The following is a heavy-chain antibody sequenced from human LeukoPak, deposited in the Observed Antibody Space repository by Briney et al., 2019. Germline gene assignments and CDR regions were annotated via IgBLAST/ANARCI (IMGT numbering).Heavy chain of an antibody. V-gene: IGHV3-48*01. CDR3: ARERVDTAMVTILDY. J-gene: IGHJ4*02. CDR2: ISSSSSTI. Sequence: GGSLRLSCAASGFTFSSYSMNWVRQAPGKGLEWVSYISSSSSTIYYADSGEGRFTISRDNAKNSLNLQMNSLRAEYTAVYYCARERVDTAMVTILDYWGQGTLVTVSS. CDR1: GFTFSSYS. D-gene: IGHD5-18*01.